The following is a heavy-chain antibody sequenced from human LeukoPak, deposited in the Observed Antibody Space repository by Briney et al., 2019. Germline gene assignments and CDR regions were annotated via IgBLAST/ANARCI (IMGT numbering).Heavy chain of an antibody. D-gene: IGHD2-21*02. J-gene: IGHJ4*02. CDR1: GFTFSSYA. Sequence: GGSLRLSCAASGFTFSSYAMHWVRQAPGKGLEWVAVISYDGSNKYYADSVKGRFTISRDNSKNTLYLQMNSLRAEDTAVYYCATQAFVVVTATVDYWGQGTLVTVSS. CDR2: ISYDGSNK. V-gene: IGHV3-30-3*01. CDR3: ATQAFVVVTATVDY.